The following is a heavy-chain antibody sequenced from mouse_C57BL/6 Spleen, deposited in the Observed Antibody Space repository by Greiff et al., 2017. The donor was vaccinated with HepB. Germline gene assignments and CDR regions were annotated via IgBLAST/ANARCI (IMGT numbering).Heavy chain of an antibody. Sequence: VMLVESGPGLVQPSQSLSITCTVSGFSLTSYGVHWVRQSPGKGLEWLGVIWSGGSTDYNAAFISRLSISKDNSKSQVFFKMNSLQADDKAIYYCARKGDYDDGYFDYWGQGTTHTVSS. CDR2: IWSGGST. V-gene: IGHV2-2*01. J-gene: IGHJ2*01. CDR1: GFSLTSYG. CDR3: ARKGDYDDGYFDY. D-gene: IGHD2-4*01.